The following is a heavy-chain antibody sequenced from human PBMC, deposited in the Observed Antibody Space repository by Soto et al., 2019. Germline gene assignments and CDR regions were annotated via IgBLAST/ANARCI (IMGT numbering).Heavy chain of an antibody. Sequence: GESLKISFKGSGYSFTSYLISWVRQMPVKGLEWMGRIDPSDSYTNYSPSFQGHVTISADKSISTAYLQWSSLKASETAMYYCARNPRVAPDYWGQGTLVAVSS. V-gene: IGHV5-10-1*01. J-gene: IGHJ4*02. D-gene: IGHD3-3*01. CDR3: ARNPRVAPDY. CDR1: GYSFTSYL. CDR2: IDPSDSYT.